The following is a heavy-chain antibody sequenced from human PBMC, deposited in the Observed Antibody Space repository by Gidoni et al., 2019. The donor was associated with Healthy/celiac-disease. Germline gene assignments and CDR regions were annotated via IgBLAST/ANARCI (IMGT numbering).Heavy chain of an antibody. CDR3: AREGTMIVPHAFDI. Sequence: QVQLVQSGAEVKKPGASVKVSCKASGYTFTGYYMHWVRQAPGQGLEWMGWINPNRGGTNYAQKFQGWVTMTRDTSISTAYMELSRLRSDDTAVYYCAREGTMIVPHAFDIWGQGTMVTVSS. D-gene: IGHD3-22*01. J-gene: IGHJ3*02. V-gene: IGHV1-2*04. CDR1: GYTFTGYY. CDR2: INPNRGGT.